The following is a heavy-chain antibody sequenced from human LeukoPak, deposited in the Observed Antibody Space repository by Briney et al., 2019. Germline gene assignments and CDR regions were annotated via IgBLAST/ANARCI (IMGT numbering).Heavy chain of an antibody. J-gene: IGHJ3*02. CDR3: ARAPGSVDAFDI. CDR2: IIPILGIA. V-gene: IGHV1-69*16. CDR1: GGTFSSYT. Sequence: RASVKVSCKASGGTFSSYTISWVRQAPGQGLEWMGRIIPILGIANYAQKFQGRVTITTDESTSTAYMELSSLRSEDTAVYYCARAPGSVDAFDIWGQGTMVTVSS. D-gene: IGHD2-15*01.